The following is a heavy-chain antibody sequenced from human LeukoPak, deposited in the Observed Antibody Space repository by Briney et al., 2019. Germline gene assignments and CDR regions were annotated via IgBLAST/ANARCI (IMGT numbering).Heavy chain of an antibody. Sequence: GGSLRLSCAASGFTFSSYGMHWVRQAPGKGLEWVAFIRNGGSNKYYADSVKGRITIYRDNNKNTLYLKIISLGDEAAAYYSCAKGLVGYWGSSYPLWGQGTLVTVSS. CDR1: GFTFSSYG. CDR2: IRNGGSNK. D-gene: IGHD3-16*02. J-gene: IGHJ4*02. CDR3: AKGLVGYWGSSYPL. V-gene: IGHV3-30*02.